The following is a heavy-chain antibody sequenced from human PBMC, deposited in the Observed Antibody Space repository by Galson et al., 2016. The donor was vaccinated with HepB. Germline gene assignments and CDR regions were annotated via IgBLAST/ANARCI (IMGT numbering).Heavy chain of an antibody. J-gene: IGHJ6*02. Sequence: SLRLSCAAYGFTFDDYAMHWVRQAPGRGLEWVSGIKWNSGNVGYAGSLKGRFTISRDNAKNSLYLQMDSLRAEDTALYYCAKAIGGRDYVDYGMDVWGQGTTVTVS. D-gene: IGHD4-17*01. CDR1: GFTFDDYA. CDR3: AKAIGGRDYVDYGMDV. CDR2: IKWNSGNV. V-gene: IGHV3-9*01.